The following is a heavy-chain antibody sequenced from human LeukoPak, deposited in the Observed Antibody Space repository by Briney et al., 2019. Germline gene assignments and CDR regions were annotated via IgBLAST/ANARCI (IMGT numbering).Heavy chain of an antibody. Sequence: SETLSLTCAVYGGSFSGYYWSWIRQPPGKGLEWIGEINHSGSTNYNPSLKSRVTISVDTSKNQFSLKLSSVTAADTAVYYCAIYDFWSGYLDYWGQGTLVTVSS. CDR2: INHSGST. J-gene: IGHJ4*02. CDR3: AIYDFWSGYLDY. V-gene: IGHV4-34*01. CDR1: GGSFSGYY. D-gene: IGHD3-3*01.